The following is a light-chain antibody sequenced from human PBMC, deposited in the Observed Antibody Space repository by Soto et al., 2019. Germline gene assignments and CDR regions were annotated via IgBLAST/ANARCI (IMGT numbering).Light chain of an antibody. CDR2: DVS. J-gene: IGLJ1*01. CDR3: SAYTSSSPASV. V-gene: IGLV2-14*01. Sequence: QSALTQPASVSGSPGQSITISCTGTSSDVGGYNYVSWYQQHPGKAPKLMIYDVSNRPSGVSNRFSGSKSGNTASLTISGLQAEDEADYYCSAYTSSSPASVFCTVTKVTVL. CDR1: SSDVGGYNY.